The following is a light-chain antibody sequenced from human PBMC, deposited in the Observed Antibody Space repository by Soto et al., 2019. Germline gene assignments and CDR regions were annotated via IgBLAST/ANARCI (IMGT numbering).Light chain of an antibody. V-gene: IGKV1-6*01. CDR1: QDIRRD. J-gene: IGKJ1*01. CDR2: AAS. Sequence: AIQMTQSPSSLSASVGDRVTITCRASQDIRRDLAWYQKKSGKAPKLLIYAASSLQSGVSSRFSGSGSGSDFTLTISSLQPEDFATYYCLQDYAYPRTLGQGTGVE. CDR3: LQDYAYPRT.